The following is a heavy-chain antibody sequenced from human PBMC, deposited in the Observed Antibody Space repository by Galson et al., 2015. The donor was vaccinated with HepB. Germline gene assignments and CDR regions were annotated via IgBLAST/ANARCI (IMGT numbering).Heavy chain of an antibody. D-gene: IGHD3-10*01. CDR3: ARDREVRGITNYYYGMDV. V-gene: IGHV3-21*01. Sequence: SLRLSCAASGFTFSTHSMNWVRQAPGKGLEWVSSISSSGPYIYYADSVKGRFTISRDNAKNSLYLQMNSLRVEDTAVYYCARDREVRGITNYYYGMDVWGRGTTVTVSS. CDR1: GFTFSTHS. CDR2: ISSSGPYI. J-gene: IGHJ6*02.